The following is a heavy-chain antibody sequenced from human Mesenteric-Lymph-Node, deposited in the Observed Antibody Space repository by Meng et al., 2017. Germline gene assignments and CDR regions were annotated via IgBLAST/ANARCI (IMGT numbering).Heavy chain of an antibody. D-gene: IGHD6-13*01. CDR3: ARDGSSSSLFH. CDR1: GGSISRRNW. Sequence: QGHVEGAGPGLVNASGTLSLTCAVAGGSISRRNWWSWVRQPPGKGLEWIGEIYHSGSTNYNPSLKSRVTISVDKSKNQFSLKLSSVTAADTAVYYCARDGSSSSLFHWGQGTLVTVSS. V-gene: IGHV4-4*02. CDR2: IYHSGST. J-gene: IGHJ4*02.